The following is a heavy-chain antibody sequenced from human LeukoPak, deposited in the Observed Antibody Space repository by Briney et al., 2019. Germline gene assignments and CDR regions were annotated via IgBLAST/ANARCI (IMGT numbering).Heavy chain of an antibody. CDR2: MNPNSGNT. V-gene: IGHV1-8*02. J-gene: IGHJ5*02. Sequence: GASVKVSCKASGGTFSSYAISWVRQAPGQGLEWMGWMNPNSGNTGYAQKFQGRVTMTRNTSISTAYMELSSLRSEDTAVYYCARGLQRSSTRNWFDPWGQGTLVTVSS. CDR3: ARGLQRSSTRNWFDP. D-gene: IGHD2-2*01. CDR1: GGTFSSYA.